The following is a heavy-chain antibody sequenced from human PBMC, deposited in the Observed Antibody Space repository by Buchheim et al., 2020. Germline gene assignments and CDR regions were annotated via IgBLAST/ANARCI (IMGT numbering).Heavy chain of an antibody. Sequence: EVQLVESGGGLVQPGGSLRLPCEVSGFTFSRNWMHWVRQAPGKGLVWVSRIDADGTRTTYADYVRGRFIISRDNATNTVYLQMNSLRAEDTAVYYCTTGTGGSGSPLGAFWGQGTL. CDR3: TTGTGGSGSPLGAF. J-gene: IGHJ4*02. V-gene: IGHV3-74*01. CDR2: IDADGTRT. CDR1: GFTFSRNW. D-gene: IGHD3-10*01.